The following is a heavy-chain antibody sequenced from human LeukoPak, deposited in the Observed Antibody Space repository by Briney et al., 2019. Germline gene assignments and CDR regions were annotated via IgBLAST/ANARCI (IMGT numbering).Heavy chain of an antibody. J-gene: IGHJ3*02. CDR3: ARDSDLIVVVPAADRDAFDI. Sequence: SETLSLTCAVSGYSISSGYYWGWIRQPPGKGLEWIGSIYHSGSTYYNPSLKSRVTISVDTSKNQFSLKLSSVTAADTAVYYCARDSDLIVVVPAADRDAFDIWGQGTMVTVSS. V-gene: IGHV4-38-2*02. CDR2: IYHSGST. CDR1: GYSISSGYY. D-gene: IGHD2-2*01.